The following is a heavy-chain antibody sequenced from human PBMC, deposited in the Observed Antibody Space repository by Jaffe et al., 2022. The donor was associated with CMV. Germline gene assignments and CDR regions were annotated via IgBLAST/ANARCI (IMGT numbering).Heavy chain of an antibody. CDR1: GFNFNEFW. CDR3: ARGPLGVVVITTAYWYYDF. V-gene: IGHV3-7*01. J-gene: IGHJ2*01. CDR2: MMQDGTEK. D-gene: IGHD3-22*01. Sequence: EVQLVESGGGLVQPGGSLRLSCAASGFNFNEFWMSWVRQAPGKGLELVASMMQDGTEKYYVDSVRGRFTISRDNAKNSLYLQMNSLRAEDTAVYYCARGPLGVVVITTAYWYYDFWGRGTLVAVSS.